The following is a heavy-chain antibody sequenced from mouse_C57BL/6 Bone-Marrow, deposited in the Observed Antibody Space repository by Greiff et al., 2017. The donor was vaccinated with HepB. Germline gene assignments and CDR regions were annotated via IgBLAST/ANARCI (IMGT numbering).Heavy chain of an antibody. CDR3: ASRGWDGSRLDY. CDR1: GFTFSEYG. V-gene: IGHV5-17*01. CDR2: IRRGSSTI. Sequence: EVQRVVSGGGLVKPGGSLKLSCAASGFTFSEYGMHWVRQAPETGLEWVAYIRRGSSTIYYADTVKGRFTISRDKAKNTLSLQMTSLRSEDTAMYYCASRGWDGSRLDYWGQGTTLTVSS. D-gene: IGHD1-1*01. J-gene: IGHJ2*01.